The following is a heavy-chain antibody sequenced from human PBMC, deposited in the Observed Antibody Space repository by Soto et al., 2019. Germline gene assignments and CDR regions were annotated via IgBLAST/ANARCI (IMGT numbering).Heavy chain of an antibody. Sequence: EVQLVESGGGLVQSGGSLRLSCAASGFTFSGFWMHWVRQAPGKGLVWVSRINSDGSRTNYADSVKGRFTISRDNAENTLYLQMNSLRADEAAVYYCARGVRASYGLDIGGQGTVVTVSS. CDR1: GFTFSGFW. J-gene: IGHJ3*02. CDR2: INSDGSRT. CDR3: ARGVRASYGLDI. D-gene: IGHD3-10*01. V-gene: IGHV3-74*01.